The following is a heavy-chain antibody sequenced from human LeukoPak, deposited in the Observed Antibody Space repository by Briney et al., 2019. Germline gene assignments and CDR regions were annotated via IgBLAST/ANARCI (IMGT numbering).Heavy chain of an antibody. J-gene: IGHJ4*02. V-gene: IGHV4-34*01. CDR2: INNSGST. CDR3: ARSDAIAAAGIDY. CDR1: GGSFSGYY. D-gene: IGHD6-13*01. Sequence: SETLSLTCAVYGGSFSGYYWSWIRQPPGKGLEWIGEINNSGSTKYNPSLKSRGTISVDTSKNQLSQKLSSVTAADTAVYYCARSDAIAAAGIDYWGRGTLVTVSS.